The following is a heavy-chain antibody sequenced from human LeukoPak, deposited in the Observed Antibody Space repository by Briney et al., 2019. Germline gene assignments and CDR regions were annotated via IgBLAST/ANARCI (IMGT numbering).Heavy chain of an antibody. J-gene: IGHJ4*02. Sequence: GGSLRLSCAASGFAFSSYEMNWVRQAPGKGPEWISYISGGRDTMYYADSVKGRFTSSRDNAKNSLFLQMNSLRAEDTAVYYCATDGGYNFAYWGQGTLVTVSS. D-gene: IGHD5-24*01. CDR1: GFAFSSYE. CDR2: ISGGRDTM. V-gene: IGHV3-48*03. CDR3: ATDGGYNFAY.